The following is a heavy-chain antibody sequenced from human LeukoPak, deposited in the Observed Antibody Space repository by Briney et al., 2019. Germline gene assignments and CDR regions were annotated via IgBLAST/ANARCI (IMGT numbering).Heavy chain of an antibody. Sequence: SGTLSLTCGVSVGSINSGNWWTWVRQSPGKGLEYIGSIYYSGNTHYNPSLKSRVTISVDTSKNQFSLKLSSVTAADTAVYYCARHLRTYSSSWYHYFDYWGQGTLVTVSS. J-gene: IGHJ4*02. V-gene: IGHV4-39*01. CDR1: VGSINSGNW. CDR2: IYYSGNT. CDR3: ARHLRTYSSSWYHYFDY. D-gene: IGHD6-13*01.